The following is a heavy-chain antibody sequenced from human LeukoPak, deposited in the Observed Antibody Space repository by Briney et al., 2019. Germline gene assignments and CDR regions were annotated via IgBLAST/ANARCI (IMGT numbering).Heavy chain of an antibody. Sequence: GGSLRLSCAASGFTFSSYVMSWVRQAPGKGLEWVSAISGSGGSTYYADSVKGRFTISRDNSKNTLYLQMNSLRAEDTAVYYCAKDRSGSKNNWFDPWGQGSLVTVSS. CDR2: ISGSGGST. D-gene: IGHD3-10*01. V-gene: IGHV3-23*01. J-gene: IGHJ5*02. CDR3: AKDRSGSKNNWFDP. CDR1: GFTFSSYV.